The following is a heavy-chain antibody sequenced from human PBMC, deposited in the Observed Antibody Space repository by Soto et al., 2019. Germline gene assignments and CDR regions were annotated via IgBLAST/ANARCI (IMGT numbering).Heavy chain of an antibody. CDR2: ISIDGTRT. CDR3: VRGLGSSDLDL. J-gene: IGHJ5*02. Sequence: GGSLRLSCVASGFSLYSYVIHWVRQTPGKGLQWVAVISIDGTRTYYADSVKGRFTVSRDNSKNTQYLQMYGLTIEDTAIYYCVRGLGSSDLDLWGKGSLVTVSA. D-gene: IGHD6-13*01. CDR1: GFSLYSYV. V-gene: IGHV3-30*01.